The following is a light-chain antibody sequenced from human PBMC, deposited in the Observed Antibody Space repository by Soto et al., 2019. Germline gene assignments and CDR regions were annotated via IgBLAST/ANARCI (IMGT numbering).Light chain of an antibody. CDR3: QQYGSSPMYT. J-gene: IGKJ2*01. Sequence: EIVLTQSPGTLSLSPGERATLSCRASQSVSSSYVAWYQQKPGQAPRLLIYVASSRATAIPDRFSGSGSGTDFSLTISRLEPEDFAVYYCQQYGSSPMYTFGQGTKLEIK. CDR2: VAS. V-gene: IGKV3-20*01. CDR1: QSVSSSY.